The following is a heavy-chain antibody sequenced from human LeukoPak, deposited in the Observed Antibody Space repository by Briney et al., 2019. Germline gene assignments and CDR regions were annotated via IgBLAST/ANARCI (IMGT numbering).Heavy chain of an antibody. CDR1: GGSISSYY. D-gene: IGHD3-22*01. V-gene: IGHV4-59*01. J-gene: IGHJ2*01. CDR2: IYYSGST. CDR3: ARIDSSGYPIYWYFDL. Sequence: SETLSLTCTVSGGSISSYYWSWIRQPPGKGLEWIGYIYYSGSTNYNPSLKSRVTISVDTSKNQFSLKLSSVTAADTAVYYCARIDSSGYPIYWYFDLWGRGTLVTVSP.